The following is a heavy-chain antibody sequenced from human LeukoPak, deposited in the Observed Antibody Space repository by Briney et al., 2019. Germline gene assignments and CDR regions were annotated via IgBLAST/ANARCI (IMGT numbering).Heavy chain of an antibody. V-gene: IGHV1-18*01. J-gene: IGHJ3*02. CDR3: ARSRVRGSPNPHAFDI. Sequence: VASVKVSCKASGDRISSYGITWVRQAPGQGLEWMGWFSDYDDNTNYAQNVQGRVTMTTDTSTSTDYQEMRSLRSDDTAVYYCARSRVRGSPNPHAFDIWGQGTMVTVSS. CDR2: FSDYDDNT. D-gene: IGHD3-10*01. CDR1: GDRISSYG.